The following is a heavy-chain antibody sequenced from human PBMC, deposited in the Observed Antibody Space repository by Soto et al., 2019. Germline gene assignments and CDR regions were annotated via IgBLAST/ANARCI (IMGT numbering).Heavy chain of an antibody. CDR1: GYTFTSYD. CDR2: MNPNSGNT. J-gene: IGHJ5*02. V-gene: IGHV1-8*01. D-gene: IGHD3-22*01. CDR3: AREYYYDSSGKGWFDP. Sequence: ASVKVSCKASGYTFTSYDINWVRQATGQGLEWMGWMNPNSGNTGYAQKFQGRVTMTRNTSISTACMELSSLRSEDTAVYYCAREYYYDSSGKGWFDPWGQGTLVTVSS.